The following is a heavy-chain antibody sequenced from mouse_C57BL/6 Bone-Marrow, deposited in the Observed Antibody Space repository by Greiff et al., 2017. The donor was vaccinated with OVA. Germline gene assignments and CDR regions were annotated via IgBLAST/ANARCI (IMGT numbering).Heavy chain of an antibody. V-gene: IGHV2-9-1*01. CDR2: IWTGGGT. D-gene: IGHD1-1*01. CDR3: ARYYYGSSYHYWYFDV. J-gene: IGHJ1*03. Sequence: VQGVESGPGLVAPSQSLSITCTVSGFSLTSYAISWVRQPPGKGLEWLGVIWTGGGTNYNSALKSRLSISKDNSKGQVFLKMNSLQTDDTARYYCARYYYGSSYHYWYFDVWGTGTTVTVSS. CDR1: GFSLTSYA.